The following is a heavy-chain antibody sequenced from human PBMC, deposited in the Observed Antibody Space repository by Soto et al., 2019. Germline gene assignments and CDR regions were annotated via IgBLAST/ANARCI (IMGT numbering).Heavy chain of an antibody. CDR2: IKNKPNGETR. V-gene: IGHV3-15*07. D-gene: IGHD1-7*01. CDR3: TRGNYGAFHH. J-gene: IGHJ3*01. Sequence: EVQLVESGGVLIKAGGSLTLSCAASGFTFSDEWMNWVRQPPGKGLEWVGRIKNKPNGETRDYAAPVKGRFTISRDESESRLYLQMNNLKTDDTAVYYCTRGNYGAFHHWGQGTLVTVSS. CDR1: GFTFSDEW.